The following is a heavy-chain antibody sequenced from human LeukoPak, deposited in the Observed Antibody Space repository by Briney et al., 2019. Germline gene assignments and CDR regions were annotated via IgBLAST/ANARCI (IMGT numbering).Heavy chain of an antibody. V-gene: IGHV3-48*01. Sequence: GRSLRLSCAASGFTFSSYSMNWVRQAPGKGLEWVSYISSSSSTIYYADSVKGRFTISRDNAKNSLYLQMNSLRAEDTAVYYCASKAYYYDSSGLGSWGQGTLVTVSS. D-gene: IGHD3-22*01. CDR2: ISSSSSTI. CDR1: GFTFSSYS. J-gene: IGHJ4*02. CDR3: ASKAYYYDSSGLGS.